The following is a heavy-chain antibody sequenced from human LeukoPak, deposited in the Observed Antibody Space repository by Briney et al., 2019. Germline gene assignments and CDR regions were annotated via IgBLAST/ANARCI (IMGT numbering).Heavy chain of an antibody. Sequence: SETLSLTCAVYGGSFSGYYWSWIRQPPGKGLEWIGEINHSGSTNYNPSLKSRVTISVDTSKNQFSLKLSSVTAADTAVYYCARRTGSIAARRLGWFDPWGQGTLVTVSS. D-gene: IGHD6-6*01. CDR2: INHSGST. J-gene: IGHJ5*02. CDR3: ARRTGSIAARRLGWFDP. V-gene: IGHV4-34*01. CDR1: GGSFSGYY.